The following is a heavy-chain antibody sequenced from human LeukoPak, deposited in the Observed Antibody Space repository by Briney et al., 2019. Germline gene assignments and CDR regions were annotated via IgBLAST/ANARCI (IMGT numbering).Heavy chain of an antibody. V-gene: IGHV3-30*18. CDR2: ILDDGSRQ. J-gene: IGHJ6*02. Sequence: GRSLRLSCAAPGFRFNGCGMHWVRHAPGKGLEWVARILDDGSRQYYTDSVKGRFTIARDNSKNTLFLEMSSLRVEDTAVYYCVKSSGMDDYGMDAWGQGTTVTVS. CDR3: VKSSGMDDYGMDA. D-gene: IGHD3-10*01. CDR1: GFRFNGCG.